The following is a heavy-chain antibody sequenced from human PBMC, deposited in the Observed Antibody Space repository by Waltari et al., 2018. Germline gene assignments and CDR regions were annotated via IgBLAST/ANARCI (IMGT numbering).Heavy chain of an antibody. J-gene: IGHJ6*03. Sequence: VQLVQSGAEVKKPGSSVKVSCKASGGTFSSYAISWVRQAPGQGLEWMGRIIPIFGTANYAQKFHGSVTSTADKSTSTAYMELGSLRSEDTAVYYCAGGKVVPAAPGYYYYMDVWGKGTTVTISS. CDR3: AGGKVVPAAPGYYYYMDV. V-gene: IGHV1-69*13. CDR1: GGTFSSYA. D-gene: IGHD2-2*01. CDR2: IIPIFGTA.